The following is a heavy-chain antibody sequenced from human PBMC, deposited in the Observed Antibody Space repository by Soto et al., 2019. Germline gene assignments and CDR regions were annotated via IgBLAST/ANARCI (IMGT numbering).Heavy chain of an antibody. CDR1: GGSISSGGYY. CDR2: IYYSGST. V-gene: IGHV4-31*03. D-gene: IGHD3-16*01. CDR3: ARGYYDYVWGSYFGYGRYFDL. J-gene: IGHJ2*01. Sequence: LSLTCTVSGGSISSGGYYWSWIRQHPGKGLECIGYIYYSGSTYCNPALKSRVTISVDTSKNQFSLKLSSVTAADTAVYYCARGYYDYVWGSYFGYGRYFDLWGRGTLVTVSS.